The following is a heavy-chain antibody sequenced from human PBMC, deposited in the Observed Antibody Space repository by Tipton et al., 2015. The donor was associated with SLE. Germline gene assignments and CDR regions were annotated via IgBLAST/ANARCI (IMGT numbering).Heavy chain of an antibody. CDR1: GGSISHFY. Sequence: TLSLTCSVSGGSISHFYWGWIRQSPGKGLEWIGFFYFSGSSQYNPSLKSRVAISADTSNNQFSLELRSVTAADTAVYYCARHLGVIVAFEVWGQGTVLTVSS. J-gene: IGHJ3*01. CDR3: ARHLGVIVAFEV. D-gene: IGHD3-10*01. CDR2: FYFSGSS. V-gene: IGHV4-59*01.